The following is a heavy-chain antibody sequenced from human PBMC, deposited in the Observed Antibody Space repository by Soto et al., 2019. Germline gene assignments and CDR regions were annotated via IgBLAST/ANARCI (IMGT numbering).Heavy chain of an antibody. J-gene: IGHJ4*02. CDR1: GYTFTSYG. Sequence: ASVKVSCKASGYTFTSYGISWVRQAPGQGLEWMGWISGYNGKTNYAQKFQGRVTITADKSTSTAYMELSSLRSEDTAVYYCAIVITRGIDYWGQGTLVTVSS. CDR3: AIVITRGIDY. CDR2: ISGYNGKT. V-gene: IGHV1-18*01. D-gene: IGHD3-16*02.